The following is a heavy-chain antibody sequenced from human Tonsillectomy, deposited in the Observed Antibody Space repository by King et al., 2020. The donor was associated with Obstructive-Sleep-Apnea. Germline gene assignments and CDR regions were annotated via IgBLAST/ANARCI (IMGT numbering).Heavy chain of an antibody. Sequence: VQLVESGGGLVQPGGSLRLSCAASGFTFSSYSMSWVRQAPGKGLDWVSYISSSSNTIYYADSVKGRFTISRDNAKNSLYLQMNSLRAEDTAVYYCARAGAYDPFDYWGQGTLVAVSS. V-gene: IGHV3-48*04. CDR1: GFTFSSYS. CDR2: ISSSSNTI. J-gene: IGHJ4*02. D-gene: IGHD5-12*01. CDR3: ARAGAYDPFDY.